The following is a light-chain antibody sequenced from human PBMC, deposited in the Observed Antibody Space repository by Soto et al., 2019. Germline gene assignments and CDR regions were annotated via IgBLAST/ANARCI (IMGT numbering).Light chain of an antibody. Sequence: EIGLTQSPGTLSLSPGERATLSCRASQSVRSSYLAWYQQKPGQAPRLLIYGASSRATGIPDRFSGSGSGTDFTLTISRLEPEDFSVYYCQQYGSSPFTFGPGTKVDMK. J-gene: IGKJ3*01. V-gene: IGKV3-20*01. CDR2: GAS. CDR1: QSVRSSY. CDR3: QQYGSSPFT.